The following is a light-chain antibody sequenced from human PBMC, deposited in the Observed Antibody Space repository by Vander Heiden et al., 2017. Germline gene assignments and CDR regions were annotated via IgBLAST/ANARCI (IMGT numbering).Light chain of an antibody. CDR2: RTS. Sequence: DIQLTQPLPSLSASVGDRVTISCQASQDIGDSVNWYQQKPGKAPKLLIYRTSNLEAGVPSRFSGSGSVTDFTFSISSLQPEDIATYYCQHYDDLRPMYTFGQGTKLE. J-gene: IGKJ2*01. CDR1: QDIGDS. V-gene: IGKV1-33*01. CDR3: QHYDDLRPMYT.